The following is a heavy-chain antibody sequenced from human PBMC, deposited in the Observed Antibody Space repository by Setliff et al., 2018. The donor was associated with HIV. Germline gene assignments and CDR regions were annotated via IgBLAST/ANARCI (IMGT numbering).Heavy chain of an antibody. J-gene: IGHJ6*03. Sequence: SETLSLTCTVSGGSISTSRYYWGWIRQPPGKGLEWIGSINYRGNTYYNPSLKSRAAISVDTSKNQISLKLSSVTAADTAVYYCASLDGSESPYIYYYYMDVWGKGTAITVSS. V-gene: IGHV4-39*01. CDR1: GGSISTSRYY. CDR2: INYRGNT. CDR3: ASLDGSESPYIYYYYMDV. D-gene: IGHD3-10*01.